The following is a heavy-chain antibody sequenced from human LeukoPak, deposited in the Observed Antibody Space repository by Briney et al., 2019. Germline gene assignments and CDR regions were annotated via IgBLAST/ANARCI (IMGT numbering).Heavy chain of an antibody. CDR1: AFTFSNYC. Sequence: PGGSLRLSCAASAFTFSNYCMHWVRQAPGKGLEWVTDIASDGTHTFYELSVKGTFTISTANSKNTLYLKMNSLRAEDTAVYFCARERQDTVIHSGAFDIWGQGTMVTVSS. CDR2: IASDGTHT. CDR3: ARERQDTVIHSGAFDI. J-gene: IGHJ3*02. D-gene: IGHD2-21*02. V-gene: IGHV3-30*04.